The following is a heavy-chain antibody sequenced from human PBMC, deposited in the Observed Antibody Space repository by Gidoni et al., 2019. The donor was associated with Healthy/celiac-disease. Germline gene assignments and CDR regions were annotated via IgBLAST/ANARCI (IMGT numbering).Heavy chain of an antibody. V-gene: IGHV3-23*01. CDR2: ISGSGGST. CDR1: GFTFSSDA. Sequence: EVQLLESGGGLVQPGGCLRLSCAASGFTFSSDAMSWVRQAPGKGLEWVSAISGSGGSTYYADSVKGRFTISRDNSKNTLYLQMNSLRAEDTAVYYCAKFWYGGTIFGVADAFDIWGQGTMVTVSS. D-gene: IGHD3-3*01. J-gene: IGHJ3*02. CDR3: AKFWYGGTIFGVADAFDI.